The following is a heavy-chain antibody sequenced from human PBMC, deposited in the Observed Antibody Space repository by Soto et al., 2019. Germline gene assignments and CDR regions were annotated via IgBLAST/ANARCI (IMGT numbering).Heavy chain of an antibody. CDR3: AKDIGQSIVVVITGNFDY. V-gene: IGHV3-23*01. CDR1: GFTFSSYA. J-gene: IGHJ4*02. D-gene: IGHD3-22*01. CDR2: ISGSGGST. Sequence: GGSLRLSCAASGFTFSSYAMHWVRQAPGEGQGLRRGLEWVSAISGSGGSTYYADSVKSRFTISRDNSKNTLYLQMNSLRAEDTAVYYCAKDIGQSIVVVITGNFDYWGQGTLVTVSS.